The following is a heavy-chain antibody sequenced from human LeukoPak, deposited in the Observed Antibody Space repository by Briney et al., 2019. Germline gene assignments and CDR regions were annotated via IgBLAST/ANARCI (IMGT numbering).Heavy chain of an antibody. Sequence: ASVKVSCKASGYTFTGYYMHWVRQAPGQGLEWMGWINPYSGGTKYVQKFQGRVTMTRDTSISTAYMELSRLRSDDTAVYHCARSFLSSSWTNWFHPLGQGTLVTGSS. J-gene: IGHJ5*02. CDR1: GYTFTGYY. D-gene: IGHD6-13*01. V-gene: IGHV1-2*02. CDR2: INPYSGGT. CDR3: ARSFLSSSWTNWFHP.